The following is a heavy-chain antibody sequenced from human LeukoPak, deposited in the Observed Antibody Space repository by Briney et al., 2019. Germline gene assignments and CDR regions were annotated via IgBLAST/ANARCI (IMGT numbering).Heavy chain of an antibody. J-gene: IGHJ4*02. CDR3: ARHTHYFDTSGYRLDY. CDR2: IYYSGNT. D-gene: IGHD3-22*01. V-gene: IGHV4-59*05. CDR1: GGSISSYY. Sequence: SETLSLTCTVSGGSISSYYWSWIRQPPGKGLEWIGSIYYSGNTYYNPSLKSRVTISVDTSKNQFSLKLTSVTAADTAVYYCARHTHYFDTSGYRLDYWGQGTLVTVSS.